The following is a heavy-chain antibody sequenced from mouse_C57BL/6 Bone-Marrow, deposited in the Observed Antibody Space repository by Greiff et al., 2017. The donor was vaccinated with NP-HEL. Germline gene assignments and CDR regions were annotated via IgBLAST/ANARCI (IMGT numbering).Heavy chain of an antibody. V-gene: IGHV1-85*01. J-gene: IGHJ1*03. CDR3: ARRRVGYDWYFDV. CDR2: IYPRDGST. D-gene: IGHD2-2*01. CDR1: GYTFTSYD. Sequence: QVHVKQSGPELVKPGASVKLSCKASGYTFTSYDINWVKQRPGQGLEWIGWIYPRDGSTKYNEKFKGKATLTVDTSSSTAYMELHSLTSEDSAVYFCARRRVGYDWYFDVWGTGTTVTVSS.